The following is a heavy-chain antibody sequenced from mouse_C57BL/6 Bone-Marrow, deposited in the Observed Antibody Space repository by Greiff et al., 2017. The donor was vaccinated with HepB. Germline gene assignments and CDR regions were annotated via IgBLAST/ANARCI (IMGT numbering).Heavy chain of an antibody. CDR3: TTCLLAY. J-gene: IGHJ3*01. D-gene: IGHD2-10*01. Sequence: RPEQGLEWIGWIDPENGDTEYASKFQGKATITADTTSNTAYLQLSSLTSEDTAVYYCTTCLLAYWGQGTLVTVSA. V-gene: IGHV14-4*01. CDR2: IDPENGDT.